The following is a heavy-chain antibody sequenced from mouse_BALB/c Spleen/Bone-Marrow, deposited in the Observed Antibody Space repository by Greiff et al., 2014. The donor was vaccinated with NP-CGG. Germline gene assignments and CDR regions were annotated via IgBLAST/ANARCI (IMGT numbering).Heavy chain of an antibody. Sequence: EVQLQQSGTVLARPGASVKMSCKASGYTFTSYWMHWVKQRPGQGLEWIGAIYPGNSDTSYNQKFKGKAKLTAVTSTSTAYMELSILTNEDSAVYYCTRVITAVLATRAMDYWGQGSSVTVSS. J-gene: IGHJ4*01. CDR3: TRVITAVLATRAMDY. CDR1: GYTFTSYW. CDR2: IYPGNSDT. V-gene: IGHV1-5*01. D-gene: IGHD1-1*01.